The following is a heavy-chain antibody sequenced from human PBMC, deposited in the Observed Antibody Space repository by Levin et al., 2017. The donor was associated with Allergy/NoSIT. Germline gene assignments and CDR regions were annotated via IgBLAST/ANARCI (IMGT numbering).Heavy chain of an antibody. Sequence: LAGGSLRLSCAASAFPFNRYGLHWVRQAPGKGLEWLAVISSDGSNKNYADSVKGRFTISRDNSKNTLYLQMNSLRPEDTAVYYCARDQHSSGWNAADYWGQGTLVTVSS. V-gene: IGHV3-30*03. J-gene: IGHJ4*02. D-gene: IGHD6-19*01. CDR2: ISSDGSNK. CDR3: ARDQHSSGWNAADY. CDR1: AFPFNRYG.